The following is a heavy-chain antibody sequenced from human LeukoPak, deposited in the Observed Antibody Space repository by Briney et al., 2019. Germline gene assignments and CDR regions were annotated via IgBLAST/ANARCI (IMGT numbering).Heavy chain of an antibody. V-gene: IGHV3-9*01. CDR3: AKGTGKYWTYFDN. D-gene: IGHD1-1*01. CDR1: GFTFDDYA. J-gene: IGHJ4*02. Sequence: GGSLRLSCTASGFTFDDYAMHWVRPAPGKGLEWVSGISWNSGNIDYAGSVRGRFTISRDNANNSLFLHMSSLSAEDTALYYCAKGTGKYWTYFDNWGQGTLVTVSS. CDR2: ISWNSGNI.